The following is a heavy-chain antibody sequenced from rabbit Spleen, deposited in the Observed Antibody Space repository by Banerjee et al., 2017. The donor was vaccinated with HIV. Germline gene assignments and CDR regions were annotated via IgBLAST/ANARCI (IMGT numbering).Heavy chain of an antibody. V-gene: IGHV1S40*01. Sequence: QSLEESGGDLVKPGASLTLTCIASGVSFSGDSYMCWVRQAPGKGLEWIACIYAGSSGFTYYASWAKGRFTISKTSSTTVTLQMTSLTAADAATYFCASGADYAYGGYDLWGQGTLVTVS. CDR1: GVSFSGDSY. CDR3: ASGADYAYGGYDL. CDR2: IYAGSSGFT. J-gene: IGHJ3*01. D-gene: IGHD6-1*01.